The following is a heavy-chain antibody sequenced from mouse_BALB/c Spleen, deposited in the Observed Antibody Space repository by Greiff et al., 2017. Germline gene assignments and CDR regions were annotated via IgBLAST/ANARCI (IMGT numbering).Heavy chain of an antibody. D-gene: IGHD1-2*01. CDR2: INPSTGYT. CDR1: GYTFTSYW. V-gene: IGHV1-7*01. CDR3: ARFTTADY. Sequence: LVESGAELAKPGASVKMSCKASGYTFTSYWMHWVKQRPGQGLEWIGYINPSTGYTEYNQKFKDKATLTADKSSSTAYMQLSSLTSEDSAVYYCARFTTADYWGQGTTLTVSS. J-gene: IGHJ2*01.